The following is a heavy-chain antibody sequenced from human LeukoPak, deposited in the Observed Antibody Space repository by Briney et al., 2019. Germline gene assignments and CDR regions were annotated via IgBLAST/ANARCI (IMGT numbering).Heavy chain of an antibody. Sequence: PGGSLRLSCAASGFTFSSYNMNWVRQAPGKGLEWVSYISSSGSTIYYADSVKGRFTISRDNSKNTLYLQMNSLRAEDTAVYYCAKDGVPSRWFGRNYFDYWGQGTLVTVSS. V-gene: IGHV3-48*01. D-gene: IGHD3-10*01. CDR1: GFTFSSYN. CDR2: ISSSGSTI. J-gene: IGHJ4*02. CDR3: AKDGVPSRWFGRNYFDY.